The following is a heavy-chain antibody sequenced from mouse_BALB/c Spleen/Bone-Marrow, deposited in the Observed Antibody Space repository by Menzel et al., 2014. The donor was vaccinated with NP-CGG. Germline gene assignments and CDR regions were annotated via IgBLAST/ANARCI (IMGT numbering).Heavy chain of an antibody. V-gene: IGHV3-1*02. J-gene: IGHJ3*01. D-gene: IGHD1-1*01. CDR1: GYSITSGYS. Sequence: VQLQQSGPDLVKPSQSPSLTCTVTGYSITSGYSWHWIRQFPGNKLEWMGYIHYSGSTNYNPSLKSRISITRDTSKNQFFLQLNSVTTEDTATYYCAKDDYGRSRFAYWGQGTLVTVSA. CDR2: IHYSGST. CDR3: AKDDYGRSRFAY.